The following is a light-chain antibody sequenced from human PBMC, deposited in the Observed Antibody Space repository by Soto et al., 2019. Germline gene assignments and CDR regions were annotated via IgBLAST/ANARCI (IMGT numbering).Light chain of an antibody. CDR2: FAS. J-gene: IGKJ4*01. CDR1: QGIASY. Sequence: DIQLTQSPSFLSASVGDRVTITCRASQGIASYLAWYQQKPGKAPKLLIYFASTLQSGVPSRFSGSGSGTEFTLTISSLQPEDFATYYCQQLNSYPPALGGGAKVEIK. CDR3: QQLNSYPPA. V-gene: IGKV1-9*01.